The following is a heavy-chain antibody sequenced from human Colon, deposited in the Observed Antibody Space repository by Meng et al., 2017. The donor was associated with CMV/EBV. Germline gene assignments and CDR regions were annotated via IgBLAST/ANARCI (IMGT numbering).Heavy chain of an antibody. CDR3: VRENGPDASRGNRFDP. D-gene: IGHD1-14*01. J-gene: IGHJ5*02. Sequence: GGSLRLSCAASGFAFSGYWMHWARQAPGEGLVWVSRINHDGSYTIYADSVKGRFTISRDNAKNTLYLQMNTLRAEDTAVYHCVRENGPDASRGNRFDPWGQGTLVTVSS. CDR1: GFAFSGYW. CDR2: INHDGSYT. V-gene: IGHV3-74*01.